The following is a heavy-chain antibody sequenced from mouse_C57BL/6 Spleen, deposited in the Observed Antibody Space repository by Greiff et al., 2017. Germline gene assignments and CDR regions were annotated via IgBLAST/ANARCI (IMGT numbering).Heavy chain of an antibody. CDR3: ARGYSNYFFDY. J-gene: IGHJ2*01. CDR2: INPSTGGT. Sequence: VQLQQSGPELVKPGASVKISCKASGYSFTGYYMNWVKQSPEKSLEWIGEINPSTGGTTYNQKFKAKATLTVDKSSSTAYMQLKSLTSEDSAVYYCARGYSNYFFDYWGQGTTLTVSS. D-gene: IGHD2-5*01. V-gene: IGHV1-42*01. CDR1: GYSFTGYY.